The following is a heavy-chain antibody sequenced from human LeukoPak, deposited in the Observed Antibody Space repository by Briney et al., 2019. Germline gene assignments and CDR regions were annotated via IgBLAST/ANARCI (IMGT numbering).Heavy chain of an antibody. Sequence: ASVKVSCKASGYTFTSYDIHWVRQATGQGLEWMGWMNPNSGNTGYAQKFQGRVTMTRNTSISTAYMELSSLRSEDTAVYYCASLFCSSTSCSYNWFDPWGQGTLVTVSS. CDR1: GYTFTSYD. V-gene: IGHV1-8*01. J-gene: IGHJ5*02. D-gene: IGHD2-2*01. CDR3: ASLFCSSTSCSYNWFDP. CDR2: MNPNSGNT.